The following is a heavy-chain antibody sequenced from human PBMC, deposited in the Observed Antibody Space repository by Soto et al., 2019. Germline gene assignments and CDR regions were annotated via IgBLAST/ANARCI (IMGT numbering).Heavy chain of an antibody. CDR1: GYTFTGYY. CDR2: INPNSGGT. V-gene: IGHV1-2*04. CDR3: ARGSDIVVVPAAYLFDY. Sequence: ASVKVSCKASGYTFTGYYMHWVRQAPGQGLEWMGWINPNSGGTNYAQKFRGWVTMTRDTSISTAYMELSRLRSDDTAVYYCARGSDIVVVPAAYLFDYWGQGTLVTVSS. D-gene: IGHD2-2*01. J-gene: IGHJ4*02.